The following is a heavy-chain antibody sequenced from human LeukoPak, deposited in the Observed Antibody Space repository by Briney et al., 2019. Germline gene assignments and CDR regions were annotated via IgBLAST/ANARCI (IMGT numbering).Heavy chain of an antibody. Sequence: GGSLRLSCAASGFTFSSYGMHWVRQGPGKGLVWVSRINTDGSSTSNADSVKGRFTISRDNAKNTLYLQMNSLRAEDTAVYYCARDYLCAFDTWGHGTMVTVSS. D-gene: IGHD5-12*01. CDR3: ARDYLCAFDT. CDR2: INTDGSST. V-gene: IGHV3-74*01. J-gene: IGHJ3*02. CDR1: GFTFSSYG.